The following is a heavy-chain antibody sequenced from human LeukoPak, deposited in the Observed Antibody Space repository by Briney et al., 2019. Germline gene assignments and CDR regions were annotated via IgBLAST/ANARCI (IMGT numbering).Heavy chain of an antibody. D-gene: IGHD1-26*01. J-gene: IGHJ4*02. CDR2: ISTYNGNT. V-gene: IGHV1-18*01. CDR1: GYTFTSYG. Sequence: ASVKVSCKASGYTFTSYGISWVRQAPGQGLEWMGWISTYNGNTNYAQKLQGRVTMTTDTSTSTAYMELRSLRSDDTSVYYCAREAYEWALLLRYFDYWGQGTLVTVSS. CDR3: AREAYEWALLLRYFDY.